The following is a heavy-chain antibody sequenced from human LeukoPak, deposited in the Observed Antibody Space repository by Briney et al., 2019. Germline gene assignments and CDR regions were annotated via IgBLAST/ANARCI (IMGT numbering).Heavy chain of an antibody. Sequence: SETLSLTCAVSGYSITSGYYWGWIRQPPGKGLEWIGNIHSGSTYYNPSLKSRVTISVDRSKNQFSLKLSSVTAADTAVYYCARDAVAGDFDYWGQGTLVTVSS. D-gene: IGHD6-19*01. J-gene: IGHJ4*02. CDR2: IHSGST. CDR3: ARDAVAGDFDY. CDR1: GYSITSGYY. V-gene: IGHV4-38-2*02.